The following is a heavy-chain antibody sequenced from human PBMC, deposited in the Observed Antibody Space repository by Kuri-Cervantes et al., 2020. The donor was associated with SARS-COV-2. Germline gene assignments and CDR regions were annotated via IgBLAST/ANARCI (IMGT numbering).Heavy chain of an antibody. D-gene: IGHD3-9*01. CDR3: AREYYDILTGYPRHGPYYYYYMDV. J-gene: IGHJ6*03. Sequence: SETLSLTCTVSGGSIGSYYWSWIRQPAGKGLEWIGRIYTSGSTNYNPSLKSRVTMSVDTSKNQFSLKLSSVTAADTAVYYCAREYYDILTGYPRHGPYYYYYMDVWGKGTTVTVSS. CDR2: IYTSGST. V-gene: IGHV4-4*07. CDR1: GGSIGSYY.